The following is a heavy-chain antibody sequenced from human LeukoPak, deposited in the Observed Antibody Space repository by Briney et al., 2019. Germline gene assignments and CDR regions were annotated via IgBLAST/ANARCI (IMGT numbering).Heavy chain of an antibody. CDR2: ISSSGSTI. CDR3: AREPYYDILTGYSYYFDY. CDR1: GFTFSDYY. J-gene: IGHJ4*02. V-gene: IGHV3-11*04. D-gene: IGHD3-9*01. Sequence: KPGGSLRLSCAASGFTFSDYYMSWIRQAPGKGLEGVSYISSSGSTIYYADSVKGRFTISRDNAKNSLYLQMNSLRAEDTAVYYCAREPYYDILTGYSYYFDYWGQGTLATVSS.